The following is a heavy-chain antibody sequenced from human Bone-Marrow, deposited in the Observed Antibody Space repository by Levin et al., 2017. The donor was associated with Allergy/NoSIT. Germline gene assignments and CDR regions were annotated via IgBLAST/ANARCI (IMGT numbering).Heavy chain of an antibody. V-gene: IGHV3-7*01. CDR1: GFTFSNYW. Sequence: GGSLRLSCAASGFTFSNYWMNWVRQAPGKGLEWVANINQDGSEKYYVDSVKGRFTISRDSATNSGYLQMNSLRVEDTADYYCARAMDVWGKGSTVTV. J-gene: IGHJ6*03. CDR3: ARAMDV. CDR2: INQDGSEK.